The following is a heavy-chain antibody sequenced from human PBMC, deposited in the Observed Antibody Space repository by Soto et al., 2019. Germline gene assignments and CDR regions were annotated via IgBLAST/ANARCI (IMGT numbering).Heavy chain of an antibody. CDR1: GFTFSDYE. CDR2: ISSDASTI. D-gene: IGHD3-9*01. V-gene: IGHV3-48*03. Sequence: GGSLSLSCVASGFTFSDYEINWVRQAPGKGLEWVSFISSDASTIYYSDSVRGRFTISRDNAKKSLFLQMNSLRADDTAVYYCARFELWGQGTKVTVS. CDR3: ARFEL. J-gene: IGHJ6*02.